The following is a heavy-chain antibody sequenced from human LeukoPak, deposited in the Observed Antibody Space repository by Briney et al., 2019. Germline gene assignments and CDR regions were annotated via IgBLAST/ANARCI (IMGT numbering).Heavy chain of an antibody. J-gene: IGHJ5*02. CDR3: ARLDRSGYVMGGTWFDP. D-gene: IGHD3-22*01. CDR2: IYYTGST. CDR1: GASIRSSY. Sequence: KPSETLSLTCTVSGASIRSSYWSWLRQPPGKGLEGIGDIYYTGSTNSNPSLKSRVTVSVDTSKNQFSLKLNSMTAADTAVYYCARLDRSGYVMGGTWFDPWGQGTLVTVSS. V-gene: IGHV4-59*08.